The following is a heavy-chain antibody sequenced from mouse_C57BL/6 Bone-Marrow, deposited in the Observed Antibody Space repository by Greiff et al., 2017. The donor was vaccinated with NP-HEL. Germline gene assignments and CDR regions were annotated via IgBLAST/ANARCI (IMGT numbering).Heavy chain of an antibody. Sequence: VQLQQPGAELVKPGASVKLSCKASGYTFTSYWMHWVKQRPGRGLEWIGRIDPNSGGTKYNEKFKSKATLTVDKPSSTAYMQLSSLTSEDSAVFNCARLGIYYSGSGRFWYYAMDYWGQGTSVTVSS. CDR2: IDPNSGGT. J-gene: IGHJ4*01. CDR1: GYTFTSYW. D-gene: IGHD1-1*01. CDR3: ARLGIYYSGSGRFWYYAMDY. V-gene: IGHV1-72*01.